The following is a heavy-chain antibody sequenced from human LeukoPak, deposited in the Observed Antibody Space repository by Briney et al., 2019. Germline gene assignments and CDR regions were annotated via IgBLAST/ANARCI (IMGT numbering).Heavy chain of an antibody. CDR1: GYTFSALRGFA. J-gene: IGHJ4*02. CDR3: ARIKGFFDSGSYYGFFDY. Sequence: PGGSLRLSCAASGYTFSALRGFAMSWVRQAPGKGLEWVSSIGTTTGTIYYADSVKGRFTISKDNSQNTLYLQMETLRAEDTAVYHCARIKGFFDSGSYYGFFDYWGQGALVTVSS. CDR2: IGTTTGTI. V-gene: IGHV3-23*01. D-gene: IGHD3-10*01.